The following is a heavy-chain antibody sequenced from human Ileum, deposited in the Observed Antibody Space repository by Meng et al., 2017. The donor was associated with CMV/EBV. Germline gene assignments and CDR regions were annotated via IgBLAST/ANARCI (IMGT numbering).Heavy chain of an antibody. D-gene: IGHD1-26*01. V-gene: IGHV1-2*02. Sequence: VQRVESGTEVRKPGASGKVSCQASGDTFTGYFMHWGRQAPGKGFEWMGYIHPRSGGTKYAQNFPGRVTMTRDTSTSTASMELSRLRNDDTAVYYCVRGITMGTTGWHFDYWGQGALVTVSS. J-gene: IGHJ4*02. CDR1: GDTFTGYF. CDR2: IHPRSGGT. CDR3: VRGITMGTTGWHFDY.